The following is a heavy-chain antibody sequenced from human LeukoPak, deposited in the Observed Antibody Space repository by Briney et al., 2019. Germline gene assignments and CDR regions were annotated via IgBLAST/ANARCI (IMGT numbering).Heavy chain of an antibody. J-gene: IGHJ6*02. Sequence: ASVKVSCKVSGYTLTELSMHWVRQAPGKGLEWMGGFDPEDGETIYAQKFQGRVTITADESTSTAYMELSSLRSEDTAVYYCAREHYYYYGMDVWGQGTTVTVSS. CDR3: AREHYYYYGMDV. CDR2: FDPEDGET. V-gene: IGHV1-24*01. CDR1: GYTLTELS.